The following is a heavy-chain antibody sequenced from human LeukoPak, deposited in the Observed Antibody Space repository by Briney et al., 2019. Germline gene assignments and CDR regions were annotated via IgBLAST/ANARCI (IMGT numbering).Heavy chain of an antibody. V-gene: IGHV3-7*01. Sequence: GGSLRLSCAASGFTFSSYWMSWVRQAPGKGLEWVANIKQDGSEKYYVDSVKGRFTISRDNAKNSLYLQMNSLRAEDTAVYYCARDRRPFPVPKSYYGMDVWGQGTTVTVSS. CDR2: IKQDGSEK. CDR3: ARDRRPFPVPKSYYGMDV. J-gene: IGHJ6*02. D-gene: IGHD2/OR15-2a*01. CDR1: GFTFSSYW.